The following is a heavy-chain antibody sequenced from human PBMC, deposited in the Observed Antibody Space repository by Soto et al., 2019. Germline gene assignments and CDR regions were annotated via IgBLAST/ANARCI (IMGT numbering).Heavy chain of an antibody. D-gene: IGHD1-20*01. V-gene: IGHV1-2*02. J-gene: IGHJ4*02. CDR1: GYTFTGYY. CDR2: INPNSGGA. CDR3: ARDIGITGTPFDHFDY. Sequence: GASVKVSCKASGYTFTGYYMHWVRQAPGQGLEWMGWINPNSGGANYAQKFQGRVTMTRDTSISTAYMELRRLRSDDTAVYYCARDIGITGTPFDHFDYWGQGTLVTVSS.